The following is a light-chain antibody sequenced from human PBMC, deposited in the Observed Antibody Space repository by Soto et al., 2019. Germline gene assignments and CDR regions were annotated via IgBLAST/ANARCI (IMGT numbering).Light chain of an antibody. Sequence: DIQMTQSPSSLSASVADRVTITCRASQDIGSYLAWYQQKPGKVPKLLIYGASTLQSGVPSRFSGSASGTDFSLTSNSLQPEDVATYYCQSYNSAPLTFGGGTKVEIK. J-gene: IGKJ4*01. CDR1: QDIGSY. CDR3: QSYNSAPLT. CDR2: GAS. V-gene: IGKV1-27*01.